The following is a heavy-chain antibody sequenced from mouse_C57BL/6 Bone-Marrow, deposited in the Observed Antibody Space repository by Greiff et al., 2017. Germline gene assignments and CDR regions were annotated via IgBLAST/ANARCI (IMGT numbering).Heavy chain of an antibody. CDR3: ARALYYGSTYDAMDY. CDR2: MDPSASYT. D-gene: IGHD1-1*01. V-gene: IGHV1-50*01. CDR1: GYTFTSYW. Sequence: QVQLQQPGAELVKPGASVKLSCKASGYTFTSYWMQWVKQRPGQGLEWIGEMDPSASYTNYNQKFKGKATLTVDTAASTAYMQLSSLTSEDSAVYYCARALYYGSTYDAMDYWGQGTSVTVSS. J-gene: IGHJ4*01.